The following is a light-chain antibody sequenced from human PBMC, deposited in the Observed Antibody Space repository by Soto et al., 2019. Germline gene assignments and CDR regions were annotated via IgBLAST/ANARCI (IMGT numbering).Light chain of an antibody. J-gene: IGLJ2*01. CDR1: SSDVGGYNY. CDR3: SSYAGSKNYPHVV. CDR2: EVS. V-gene: IGLV2-8*01. Sequence: QSVLTQPPSASGSPGQSVTISCTGTSSDVGGYNYVSWYQQHPGKAPKLMIYEVSKRPSGVPDRFSGSKSGNTASLTVSGLQAEDEADYYCSSYAGSKNYPHVVFGGGTQLTVL.